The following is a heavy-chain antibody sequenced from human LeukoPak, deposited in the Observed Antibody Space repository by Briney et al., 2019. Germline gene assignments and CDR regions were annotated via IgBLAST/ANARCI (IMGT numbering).Heavy chain of an antibody. CDR1: GYIFTGSY. Sequence: ASVKVSCKASGYIFTGSYIHWVRQAPGQGLEWMGWINPNSGGTNRAQKFQGRVTLTGDTSTSTAYMELIRLNSNDTAVYYCARALSSLRLYYFDSWGQGTLVTVSS. CDR3: ARALSSLRLYYFDS. D-gene: IGHD6-6*01. CDR2: INPNSGGT. V-gene: IGHV1-2*02. J-gene: IGHJ4*02.